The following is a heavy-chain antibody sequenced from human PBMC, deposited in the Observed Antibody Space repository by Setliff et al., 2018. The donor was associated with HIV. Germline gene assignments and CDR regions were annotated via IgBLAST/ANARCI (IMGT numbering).Heavy chain of an antibody. V-gene: IGHV3-74*01. D-gene: IGHD3-22*01. Sequence: GGSLRLSCAASGFTFSSYWMHWVRQAPGKGLVWVSRINSDGSSTSYADSVKGRFTISRDNAKNTLYLQMNSLRAEDTAVYYCARWSSSGYYYTASAFDIWGQGTMVTVSS. J-gene: IGHJ3*02. CDR1: GFTFSSYW. CDR2: INSDGSST. CDR3: ARWSSSGYYYTASAFDI.